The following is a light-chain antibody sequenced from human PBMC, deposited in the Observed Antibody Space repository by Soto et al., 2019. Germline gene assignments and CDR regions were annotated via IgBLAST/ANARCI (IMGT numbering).Light chain of an antibody. Sequence: VLTQSPDTLSLSPGERATLSCRASERVSSSYLAWYQQKFGQAPRLLLSATSRRAACIPDRFSGSGSGTDFALTISRVQPEDFGVYYCQQFGTSPPKTFGQGTKLEI. CDR1: ERVSSSY. CDR2: ATS. CDR3: QQFGTSPPKT. V-gene: IGKV3-20*01. J-gene: IGKJ2*01.